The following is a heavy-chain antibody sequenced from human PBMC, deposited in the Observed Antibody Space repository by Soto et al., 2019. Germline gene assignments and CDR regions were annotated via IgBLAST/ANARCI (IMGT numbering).Heavy chain of an antibody. J-gene: IGHJ3*01. D-gene: IGHD3-10*01. V-gene: IGHV3-74*01. CDR3: VRDRGYPDSFDV. Sequence: EVQLVESGGGLVQPGESLRLSCAASGYTFSPFWMHWVRQAPGKGLVWVSHINSDGSTIIYADSVKGRFTISRDNAKNTLFLQMNSLKAEDTAVYYCVRDRGYPDSFDVWGQGTMVTVSS. CDR1: GYTFSPFW. CDR2: INSDGSTI.